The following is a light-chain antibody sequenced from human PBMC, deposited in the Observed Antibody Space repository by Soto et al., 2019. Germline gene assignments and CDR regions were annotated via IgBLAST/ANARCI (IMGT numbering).Light chain of an antibody. V-gene: IGKV1-9*01. CDR2: AAA. CDR1: QDIRSH. Sequence: DISLTQSPSFLSASLGDRVTITFRASQDIRSHLAWYQQKPGKAPKLLIYAAAYLQSGVPSRFSGSGSGTEFTLTINGLQPDDFATYYCQQYNTCWTFGQGTKVDI. J-gene: IGKJ1*01. CDR3: QQYNTCWT.